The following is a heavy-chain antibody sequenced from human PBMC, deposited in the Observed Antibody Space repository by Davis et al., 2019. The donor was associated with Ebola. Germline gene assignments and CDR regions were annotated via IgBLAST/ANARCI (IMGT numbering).Heavy chain of an antibody. Sequence: HTGGSLRLSCAASGFTFSNYWMHWVRQAPGKGLVWVSRINSDGSNTNYADSVKGRFTISRDNAKNTLYLQMNSLRAEDTAEYYCARGMTTVTPYYYYGMDVWGQGTTVTVSS. CDR1: GFTFSNYW. D-gene: IGHD4-17*01. J-gene: IGHJ6*02. CDR2: INSDGSNT. V-gene: IGHV3-74*01. CDR3: ARGMTTVTPYYYYGMDV.